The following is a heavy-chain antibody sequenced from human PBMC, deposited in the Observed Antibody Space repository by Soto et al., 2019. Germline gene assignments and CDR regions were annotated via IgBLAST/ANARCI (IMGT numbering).Heavy chain of an antibody. CDR1: GASVSSTYW. Sequence: SETLSLTCAVSGASVSSTYWWSWVRQPPGKGPEWIGEINHRGSANYNPSLRSRVTMSVDRSKNQFSLKLSSVTAADTAVYYCDRAPSPWGPGTLVTLAS. V-gene: IGHV4-4*02. J-gene: IGHJ5*02. CDR3: DRAPSP. CDR2: INHRGSA.